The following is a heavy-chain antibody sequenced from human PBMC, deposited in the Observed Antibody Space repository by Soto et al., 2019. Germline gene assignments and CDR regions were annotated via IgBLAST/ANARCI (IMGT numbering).Heavy chain of an antibody. D-gene: IGHD7-27*01. CDR1: GFTFSSYG. CDR2: ISYDGSNK. CDR3: AKDLGYGGRGAFEI. J-gene: IGHJ3*02. Sequence: QVQLVESGGGVVQPGRSLRLSCAASGFTFSSYGMHWVRQAPGKGMEWVALISYDGSNKSYTDSVMGRFTISRDKSKNTLCLHMISLRTEDTSVYYCAKDLGYGGRGAFEIWGQGTMVTVTS. V-gene: IGHV3-30*18.